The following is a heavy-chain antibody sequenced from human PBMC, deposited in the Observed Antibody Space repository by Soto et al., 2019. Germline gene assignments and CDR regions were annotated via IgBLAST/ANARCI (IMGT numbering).Heavy chain of an antibody. J-gene: IGHJ6*02. CDR1: EFTFDKYY. V-gene: IGHV3-7*01. CDR3: ARGNWNYYYGFDV. D-gene: IGHD1-20*01. CDR2: IKPDGSEQ. Sequence: LRLSCAASEFTFDKYYMTWVRQAPGKGPEWVANIKPDGSEQYYVDSVKGRFTISRDNANNSLYLQMNSLRAEDTAVYFCARGNWNYYYGFDVWGQGTTVTVSS.